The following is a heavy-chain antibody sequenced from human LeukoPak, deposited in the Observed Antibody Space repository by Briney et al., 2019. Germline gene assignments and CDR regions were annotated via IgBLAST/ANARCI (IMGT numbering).Heavy chain of an antibody. J-gene: IGHJ4*02. CDR3: AIDFTGYDDY. CDR2: INTDGSRT. CDR1: GFTFSRYW. V-gene: IGHV3-74*01. D-gene: IGHD3-9*01. Sequence: PGGSLRLSCAASGFTFSRYWMHWVRQAPGRGLVWVSRINTDGSRTDYADSVKGRFTISRDNAKNTLYLQMNSLGAEDTAVYYCAIDFTGYDDYWGQGTLVSVSS.